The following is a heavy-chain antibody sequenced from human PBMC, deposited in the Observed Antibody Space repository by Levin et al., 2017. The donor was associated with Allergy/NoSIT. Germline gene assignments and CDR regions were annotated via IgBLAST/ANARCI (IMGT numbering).Heavy chain of an antibody. V-gene: IGHV4-4*02. CDR3: ARSWPPGALNANYFEY. D-gene: IGHD6-13*01. Sequence: PSETLSLTCAVSGGSISSSNWWSWVRQPPGKGLEWIGEIYHSGSVNYNPSLKSRVTIVVDKSKNQFSLELTSVNAADTAVYYCARSWPPGALNANYFEYWGQGTLVTVSS. CDR1: GGSISSSNW. CDR2: IYHSGSV. J-gene: IGHJ4*02.